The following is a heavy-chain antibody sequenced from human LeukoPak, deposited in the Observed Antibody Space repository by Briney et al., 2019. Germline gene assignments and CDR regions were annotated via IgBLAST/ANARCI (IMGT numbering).Heavy chain of an antibody. Sequence: GGSLRLSCAASGFTFSSYAMHWLRQAPGKGLEWVAVISYDGSNKYYADSVKGRFTISRDNSKNTLYLQMNSLRAEDTAVYYCARESDYYHYMDVWGKGTTVTVSS. CDR3: ARESDYYHYMDV. V-gene: IGHV3-30*01. CDR2: ISYDGSNK. CDR1: GFTFSSYA. J-gene: IGHJ6*03.